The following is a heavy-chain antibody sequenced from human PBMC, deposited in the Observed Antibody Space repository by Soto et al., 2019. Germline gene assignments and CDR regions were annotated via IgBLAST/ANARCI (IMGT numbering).Heavy chain of an antibody. CDR1: GFTFSAYT. Sequence: PGGSLRLSCAVSGFTFSAYTMNWVRQAPGKGLEWVSSITYDSAYIYYADSVKGRFTISRDNAKNSLYLQMNSLRAEDTAVYYCARQLGSACYDYWGQGILVTVS. V-gene: IGHV3-21*01. J-gene: IGHJ4*02. D-gene: IGHD2-21*02. CDR3: ARQLGSACYDY. CDR2: ITYDSAYI.